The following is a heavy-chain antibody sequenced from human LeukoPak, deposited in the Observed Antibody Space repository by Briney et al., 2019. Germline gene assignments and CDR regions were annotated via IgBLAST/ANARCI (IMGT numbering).Heavy chain of an antibody. D-gene: IGHD5-12*01. CDR3: ARLPRYGGYDHFDY. V-gene: IGHV4-59*12. CDR2: IYYRGTT. J-gene: IGHJ4*02. Sequence: PWDTLSLTCTVSGDSIDSYYWSWIRQPPGKGLEWIGYIYYRGTTSYNPFLKSRVTISVDTSKNQFSLKLNSVTAADTAVYYCARLPRYGGYDHFDYWGQGILVIVSS. CDR1: GDSIDSYY.